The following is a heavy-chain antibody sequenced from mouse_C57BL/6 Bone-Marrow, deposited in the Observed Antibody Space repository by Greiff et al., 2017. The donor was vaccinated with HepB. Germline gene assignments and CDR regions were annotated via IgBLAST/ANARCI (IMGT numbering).Heavy chain of an antibody. CDR1: GFTFSSYG. CDR3: ERQGHYYYSSSYVEYYYDMDY. V-gene: IGHV5-6*02. D-gene: IGHD1-1*01. CDR2: ISSGGSYT. Sequence: DVMLVESGGDLVKPGGSLKLSCAASGFTFSSYGMSWVRQTPDKRLEWVATISSGGSYTYYPDSVKGRFTISRDNAKNTRYLQMSRLKSEDTAMYYWERQGHYYYSSSYVEYYYDMDYWGQGTSVTVSS. J-gene: IGHJ4*01.